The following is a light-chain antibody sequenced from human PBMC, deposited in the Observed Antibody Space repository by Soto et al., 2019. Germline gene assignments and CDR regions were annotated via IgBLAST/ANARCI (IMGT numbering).Light chain of an antibody. J-gene: IGKJ2*01. V-gene: IGKV3-15*01. CDR1: QSVSSN. Sequence: EIVMTQSPGTLSVSPGERATLSCRASQSVSSNLAGYQQKPGQAPRLLIYGASTRPTGIPARFSGSGSGPEFTLTISSLQSEDFAVSYCQQYNNWPLYTFGQGTKLEIK. CDR3: QQYNNWPLYT. CDR2: GAS.